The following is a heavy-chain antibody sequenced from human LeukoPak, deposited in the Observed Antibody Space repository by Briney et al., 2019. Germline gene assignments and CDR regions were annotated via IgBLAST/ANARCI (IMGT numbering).Heavy chain of an antibody. V-gene: IGHV1-46*01. CDR3: ARDVQDYYDSSGYPPYYYGMDV. CDR2: INPSGGST. CDR1: GYTFTSYG. J-gene: IGHJ6*02. Sequence: GSVKVSCKASGYTFTSYGISWVRQAPGQGLEWMGIINPSGGSTSYAQKFQGRVTMTRDTSTSTVYMELSSLRSEDTAVYYCARDVQDYYDSSGYPPYYYGMDVWGQGTTVTVSS. D-gene: IGHD3-22*01.